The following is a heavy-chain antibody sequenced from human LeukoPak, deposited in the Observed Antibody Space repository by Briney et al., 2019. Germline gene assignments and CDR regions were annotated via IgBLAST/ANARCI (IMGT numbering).Heavy chain of an antibody. D-gene: IGHD6-13*01. Sequence: SETLSLTCNVSGDSITDYYWSWIRQPPGKGLEWIGFIYHSGNTNYNSSLASRVTLSLDTSKTQLSLRLASVTAADSAVYYCAREEGIAAAGALEYWGQGLLVTVSS. CDR1: GDSITDYY. CDR2: IYHSGNT. J-gene: IGHJ4*02. V-gene: IGHV4-59*01. CDR3: AREEGIAAAGALEY.